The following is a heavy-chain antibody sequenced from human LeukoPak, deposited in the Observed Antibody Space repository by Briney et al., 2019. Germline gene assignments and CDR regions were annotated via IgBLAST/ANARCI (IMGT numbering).Heavy chain of an antibody. D-gene: IGHD3-10*01. CDR3: ARFDYYGSGSSRD. V-gene: IGHV1-18*01. CDR2: ITTNNGNT. Sequence: ASVKVSCKASGYTFTSYGISWVRQAPGQGLEWMGWITTNNGNTNYAQKLQGRITMTTDTSTSTAYMELRSLRSDDTAVYYCARFDYYGSGSSRDWGQGTLVTVSS. CDR1: GYTFTSYG. J-gene: IGHJ1*01.